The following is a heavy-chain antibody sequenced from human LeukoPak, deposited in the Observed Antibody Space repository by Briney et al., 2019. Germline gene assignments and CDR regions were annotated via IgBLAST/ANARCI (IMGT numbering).Heavy chain of an antibody. J-gene: IGHJ5*02. V-gene: IGHV3-53*05. CDR3: SGNWFDP. D-gene: IGHD1-1*01. CDR1: GFTVSSDY. Sequence: GVSLRLSCAPSGFTVSSDYMSWVRPAPGKGVDWVSGIYIGGSTYYADSVKGEFTISIDKSKNKVYLPMNSLRFEYRARYYFSGNWFDPWGKGTMVTVAS. CDR2: IYIGGST.